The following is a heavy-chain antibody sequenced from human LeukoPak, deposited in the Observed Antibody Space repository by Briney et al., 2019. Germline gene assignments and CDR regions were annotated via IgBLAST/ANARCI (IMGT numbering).Heavy chain of an antibody. Sequence: PGRSLRLSYEASGFTVSSYPMHWFRQAPGKGLEWVAVISYDGSHKYYADSVKGRFTISRDNSKNTLYLQMNSLRAEDTAVYYCARGYSGYDFPGDSAVDYWGQGTLVTVSS. CDR2: ISYDGSHK. D-gene: IGHD5-12*01. CDR3: ARGYSGYDFPGDSAVDY. V-gene: IGHV3-30*04. CDR1: GFTVSSYP. J-gene: IGHJ4*02.